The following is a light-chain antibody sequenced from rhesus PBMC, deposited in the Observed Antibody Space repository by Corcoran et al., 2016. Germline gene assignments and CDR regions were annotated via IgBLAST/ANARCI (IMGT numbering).Light chain of an antibody. CDR3: QQYSSSPWT. CDR2: KAS. Sequence: DIQMTQSPSSLSASVGDPVTITCRASQSISSWLAWYQQKPGKAPKLLIYKASSLQRGVPSRFSGSGSGTDFTLTISSLQSEDFATYYCQQYSSSPWTFGQGTKVEIK. CDR1: QSISSW. J-gene: IGKJ1*01. V-gene: IGKV1-22*01.